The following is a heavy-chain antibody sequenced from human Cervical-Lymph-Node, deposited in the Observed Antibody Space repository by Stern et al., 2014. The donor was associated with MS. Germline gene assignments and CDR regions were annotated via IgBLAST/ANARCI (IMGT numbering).Heavy chain of an antibody. V-gene: IGHV3-53*01. CDR1: GFIVDSNY. CDR2: IYSGGGT. D-gene: IGHD6-13*01. CDR3: AVRSWQYYGLDV. Sequence: EVQLVESGGGLLQPGGSLRLSCAASGFIVDSNYMTWVRQAPGKGLEWVSLIYSGGGTYFADSVKGRFTISRDHSKNTLYLQMNSLRAEDTAVYYCAVRSWQYYGLDVWGQGTTVTVSS. J-gene: IGHJ6*02.